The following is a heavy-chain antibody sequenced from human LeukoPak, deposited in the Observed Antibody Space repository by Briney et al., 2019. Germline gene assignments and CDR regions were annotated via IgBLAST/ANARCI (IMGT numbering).Heavy chain of an antibody. J-gene: IGHJ4*02. Sequence: GGPHTLSCAPSVVTLSVKCMSRARQAPGQGLERVSTIYSGGTTYYADSVMGRFTISRHNSRNTLYLQMNSLRAEDTAVYYCARVDTVMAYYFDLWGQGTLVTVSS. CDR2: IYSGGTT. CDR1: VVTLSVKC. V-gene: IGHV3-53*04. D-gene: IGHD5-18*01. CDR3: ARVDTVMAYYFDL.